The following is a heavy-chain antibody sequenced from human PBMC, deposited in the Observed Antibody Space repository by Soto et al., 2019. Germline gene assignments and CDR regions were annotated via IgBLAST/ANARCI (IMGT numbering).Heavy chain of an antibody. J-gene: IGHJ4*02. CDR3: ARARATIAAAAIFDC. V-gene: IGHV4-4*02. Sequence: QVQLQESGPGLVKPSGTLSLTCAVSGGSISTSNWWSWVRQPPGKGLEWIGEVYRTGSTNYNPSLESRVTVSIDTSKNQFSLKLPSVPAADTAVYSCARARATIAAAAIFDCWGQGTLVTVSS. CDR2: VYRTGST. D-gene: IGHD6-13*01. CDR1: GGSISTSNW.